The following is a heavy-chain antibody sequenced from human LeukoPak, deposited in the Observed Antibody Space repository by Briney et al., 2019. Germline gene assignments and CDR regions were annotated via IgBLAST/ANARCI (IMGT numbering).Heavy chain of an antibody. J-gene: IGHJ6*02. V-gene: IGHV4-31*03. CDR3: VRHSNIWLYGMDV. D-gene: IGHD6-13*01. Sequence: PSQTLSLTCSVSGGAIGSDGYYWNWIRQHPGKGLEWIGYIYYSGSASYNPSLKSRVTISVDTSKNQFSLRLSSVTAADTAVYWCVRHSNIWLYGMDVWGQGTTVTVSS. CDR2: IYYSGSA. CDR1: GGAIGSDGYY.